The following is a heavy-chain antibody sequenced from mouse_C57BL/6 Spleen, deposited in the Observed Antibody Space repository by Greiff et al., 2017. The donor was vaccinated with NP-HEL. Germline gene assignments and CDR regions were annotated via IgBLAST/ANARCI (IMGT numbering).Heavy chain of an antibody. CDR1: GYTFTDYN. V-gene: IGHV1-22*01. CDR3: ARERDGNFFDY. CDR2: INPNNGGN. Sequence: VQLKQSGPELVKPGASVKMSCKASGYTFTDYNMHWVKQSHGKSLEWIGYINPNNGGNSYNQKFKGKATLTVNKSSSTAYMELRSLTSVDSAVYYCARERDGNFFDYWGQGTTLTVSS. J-gene: IGHJ2*01. D-gene: IGHD2-1*01.